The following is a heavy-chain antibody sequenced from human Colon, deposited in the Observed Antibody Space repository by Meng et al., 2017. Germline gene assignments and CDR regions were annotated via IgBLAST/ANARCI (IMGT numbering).Heavy chain of an antibody. CDR3: ARGLNPHWFDP. CDR1: GYTFTAYF. V-gene: IGHV1-2*02. CDR2: FNPNSGAT. Sequence: QVQLVQSGAELKKPGASVTVSCTTSGYTFTAYFIHWVRQAPGQGLEWMGWFNPNSGATNYAQNFQGRVTMTRATSATTAYMELSSLRSDDTAMYYCARGLNPHWFDPWGQGTLVTVSS. D-gene: IGHD1-14*01. J-gene: IGHJ5*02.